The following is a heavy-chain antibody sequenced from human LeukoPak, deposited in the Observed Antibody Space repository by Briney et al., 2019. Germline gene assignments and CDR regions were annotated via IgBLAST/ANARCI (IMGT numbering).Heavy chain of an antibody. Sequence: ASVKVSCKASGYTFTGYYMHWVRQAPGQGLEWMGWINPNSGSTNYAQKFQGRVTMTRDTSISTAYMELSRLRSDDTAVYYCASWDIVVVPAANSDYWGQGALVTVSS. CDR1: GYTFTGYY. CDR3: ASWDIVVVPAANSDY. J-gene: IGHJ4*02. D-gene: IGHD2-2*01. V-gene: IGHV1-2*02. CDR2: INPNSGST.